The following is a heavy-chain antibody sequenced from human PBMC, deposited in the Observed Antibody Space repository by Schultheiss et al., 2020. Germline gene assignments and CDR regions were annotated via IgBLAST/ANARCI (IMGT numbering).Heavy chain of an antibody. CDR3: AKAREVFNPFQH. CDR2: ISGSGGST. D-gene: IGHD2-21*01. Sequence: GGSLRLSCAASGFTFSSYDMHWVRQATGKGLEWVSAISGSGGSTYYADSVKGRFTISRDNSKNTLYLQMNSLRAEDTAVYYCAKAREVFNPFQHWGQGTLVTVSS. CDR1: GFTFSSYD. J-gene: IGHJ1*01. V-gene: IGHV3-23*01.